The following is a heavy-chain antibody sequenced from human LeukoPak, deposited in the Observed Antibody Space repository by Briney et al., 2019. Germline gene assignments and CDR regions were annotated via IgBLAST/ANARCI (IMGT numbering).Heavy chain of an antibody. Sequence: GGSLRLSCTASGFTFTNAWMTWVRQAPGKGLEWVGRIKSKTDGGTTDYAAPVKGRFTISRDDSKNTLFLQMNSLKAEDTAIYYCTTETYSSSWYGTWFDPWGQGTLVTVSS. V-gene: IGHV3-15*01. CDR1: GFTFTNAW. CDR2: IKSKTDGGTT. J-gene: IGHJ5*02. CDR3: TTETYSSSWYGTWFDP. D-gene: IGHD6-13*01.